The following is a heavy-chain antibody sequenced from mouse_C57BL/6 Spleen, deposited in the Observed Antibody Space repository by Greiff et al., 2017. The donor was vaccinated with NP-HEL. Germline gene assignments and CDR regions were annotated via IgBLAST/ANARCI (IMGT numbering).Heavy chain of an antibody. CDR2: IRSKSNNYAT. V-gene: IGHV10-1*01. Sequence: EVQLVESGGGLVQPKGSLKLSCAASGFSFNTYAMNWVRQAPGKGLEWVARIRSKSNNYATYYADSVKDRFTISRDDSESMLYLQMNNLKTEDTAMYYCVRHDGRGGYFDVWGTGTTVTVSS. CDR3: VRHDGRGGYFDV. J-gene: IGHJ1*03. CDR1: GFSFNTYA. D-gene: IGHD1-1*01.